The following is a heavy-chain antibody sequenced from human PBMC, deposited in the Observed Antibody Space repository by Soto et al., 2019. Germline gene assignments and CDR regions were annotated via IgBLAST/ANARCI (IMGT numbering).Heavy chain of an antibody. Sequence: SETLSLTCAVSGGSITHYYWAWIRQPPGQGLEWIGYIYNNVNTKYNPSLKGRVTILMDTSKSQFSLNLSSVTAADTAVYYCARHPLDFWSGYYTDTTYYFDYWGQGTLVTVSS. CDR2: IYNNVNT. J-gene: IGHJ4*02. CDR3: ARHPLDFWSGYYTDTTYYFDY. D-gene: IGHD3-3*01. CDR1: GGSITHYY. V-gene: IGHV4-59*08.